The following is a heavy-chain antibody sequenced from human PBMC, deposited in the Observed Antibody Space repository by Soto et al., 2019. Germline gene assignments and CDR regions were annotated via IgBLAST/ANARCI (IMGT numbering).Heavy chain of an antibody. D-gene: IGHD6-6*01. CDR2: ISGSGGST. V-gene: IGHV3-23*01. CDR1: GFTFSSYA. J-gene: IGHJ6*03. CDR3: AKVRSSQLSWYYYYMDV. Sequence: GGSLRLSCAASGFTFSSYAMSWVRQAPGKGLEWVSAISGSGGSTYYADSVKGRFTISRDNSKNTLYLQMNSLRAEDTAVYYCAKVRSSQLSWYYYYMDVWGKGTTVTVSS.